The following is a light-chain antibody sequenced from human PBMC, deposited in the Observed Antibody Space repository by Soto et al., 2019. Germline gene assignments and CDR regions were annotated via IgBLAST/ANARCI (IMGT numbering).Light chain of an antibody. J-gene: IGKJ1*01. CDR2: WAS. CDR1: QSVLYSPNNKNY. CDR3: QQYHSAPQT. V-gene: IGKV4-1*01. Sequence: DIVTTQSPDSLAVSLGERATINCKSSQSVLYSPNNKNYVAWYQQKPGQPPKLLVYWASTRESGVPDRFSGSGSGTDFTLTISSLQAEDVAVYYCQQYHSAPQTFGQGTRVEIK.